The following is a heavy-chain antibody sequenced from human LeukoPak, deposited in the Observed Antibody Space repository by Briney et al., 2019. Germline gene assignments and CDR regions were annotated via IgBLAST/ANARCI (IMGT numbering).Heavy chain of an antibody. V-gene: IGHV3-23*01. D-gene: IGHD3-3*01. CDR3: AKDHNDFWSGYPPN. CDR1: GFTFINHA. Sequence: PGGSLRLSCAASGFTFINHAMTWVRQAPGKGLEWVSAISSNGGATYYVDSVRGRFTISRDNSKNTLYLQMNSLRADDTAVYYCAKDHNDFWSGYPPNWGQGTLVTVSS. CDR2: ISSNGGAT. J-gene: IGHJ4*02.